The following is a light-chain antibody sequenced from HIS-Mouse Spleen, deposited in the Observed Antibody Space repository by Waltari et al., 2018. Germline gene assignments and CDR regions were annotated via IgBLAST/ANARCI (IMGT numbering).Light chain of an antibody. CDR2: VKN. CDR3: NSRDSSGNHVV. CDR1: SLRSYY. Sequence: SSELTQDPAVSVALGQTVRITCQGDSLRSYYASWYQQKPGQAPVLAIYVKNNRTSGIPDRLYGSSSGNTASLTITGAQAEDEADYYCNSRDSSGNHVVFGGGTKLTVL. V-gene: IGLV3-19*01. J-gene: IGLJ2*01.